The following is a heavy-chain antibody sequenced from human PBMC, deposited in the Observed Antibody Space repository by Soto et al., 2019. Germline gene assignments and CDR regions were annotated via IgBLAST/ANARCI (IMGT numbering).Heavy chain of an antibody. J-gene: IGHJ4*02. Sequence: PGRSLRISCAASGFTFSSYWMHWVRQVPGKGLVWVSRINSDGSGTSYADSVKGRFTISRDNAKNTLYLQMNSLRSEDTAVYYCARRTGFFDYWDQRTMDTASS. V-gene: IGHV3-74*01. CDR1: GFTFSSYW. CDR3: ARRTGFFDY. CDR2: INSDGSGT.